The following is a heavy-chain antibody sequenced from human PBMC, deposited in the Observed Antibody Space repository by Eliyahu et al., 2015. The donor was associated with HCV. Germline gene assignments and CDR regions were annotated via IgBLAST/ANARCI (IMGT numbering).Heavy chain of an antibody. J-gene: IGHJ4*02. CDR2: ISAYNGNT. D-gene: IGHD2-15*01. CDR3: ARGAGILPDY. CDR1: GYTFTNYG. Sequence: QVQLVQSGAEVKKPGASVKVSSKPSGYTFTNYGYNWVRQAPGQGLEWMGWISAYNGNTYFAQKLQGRVTMTTDTSTTTVYMELRRLRSDDTAVYYCARGAGILPDYWGQGTLVTVSS. V-gene: IGHV1-18*04.